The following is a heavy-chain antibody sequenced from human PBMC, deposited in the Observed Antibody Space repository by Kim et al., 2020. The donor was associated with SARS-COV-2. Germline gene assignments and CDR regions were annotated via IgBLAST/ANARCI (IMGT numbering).Heavy chain of an antibody. V-gene: IGHV1-2*05. CDR2: VHANSGGT. D-gene: IGHD2-21*01. Sequence: ASVKVSCKASGYTFTGYYVNWVRQAPGQGLEWMGRVHANSGGTNYAQKFQDRVTMTRDTSITTAYMELRSLRSDDSDVYYCARDRVCVGTSCYSAFDIWGQGTMVPVSS. CDR3: ARDRVCVGTSCYSAFDI. CDR1: GYTFTGYY. J-gene: IGHJ3*02.